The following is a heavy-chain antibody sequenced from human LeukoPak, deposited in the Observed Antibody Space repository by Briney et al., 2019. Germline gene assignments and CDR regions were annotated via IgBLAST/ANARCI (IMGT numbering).Heavy chain of an antibody. CDR1: GFAFSSYA. Sequence: GGSLRLSCAASGFAFSSYAMSWVRQAPGKGLEWVSAISGSGGSTYYADSVKGRFTISKDKSKNTLYLQMDNLRAEDTGVYFCARLPTFYYDSSGYHYDYWGQGTLVTVSS. D-gene: IGHD3-22*01. J-gene: IGHJ4*02. CDR3: ARLPTFYYDSSGYHYDY. V-gene: IGHV3-23*01. CDR2: ISGSGGST.